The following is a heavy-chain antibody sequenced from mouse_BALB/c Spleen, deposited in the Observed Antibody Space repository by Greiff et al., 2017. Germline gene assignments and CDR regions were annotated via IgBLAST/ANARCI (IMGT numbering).Heavy chain of an antibody. CDR1: GFSLTSYD. CDR3: VRDIGDAMDY. Sequence: VQRVESGPGLVAPSQSLSITCTVSGFSLTSYDISWIRQPPGKGLEWLGVIWTGGGTNYNSAFMSRLSISKDNSKSQVFLKMNSLQTDDTAIYYCVRDIGDAMDYWGQGTSVTVSS. D-gene: IGHD2-14*01. V-gene: IGHV2-9-2*01. J-gene: IGHJ4*01. CDR2: IWTGGGT.